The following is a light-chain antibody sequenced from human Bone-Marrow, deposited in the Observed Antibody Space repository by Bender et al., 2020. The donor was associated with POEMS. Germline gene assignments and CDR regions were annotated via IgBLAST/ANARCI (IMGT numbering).Light chain of an antibody. J-gene: IGLJ1*01. Sequence: SYELTQPPSVSVSPGQTARITCSAHVLPKQYVFGYQHKAGQAPVLVIYKDTERPSGIPERFSGSTSGTTVTLTISGVQAEDEADYYCQSADNTGTFVFGTGTKVTVL. CDR3: QSADNTGTFV. CDR1: VLPKQY. CDR2: KDT. V-gene: IGLV3-25*03.